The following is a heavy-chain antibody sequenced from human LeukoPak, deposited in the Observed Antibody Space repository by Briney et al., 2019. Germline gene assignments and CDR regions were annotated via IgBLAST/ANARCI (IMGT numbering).Heavy chain of an antibody. J-gene: IGHJ4*02. V-gene: IGHV3-33*01. D-gene: IGHD4/OR15-4a*01. CDR2: IWYDGSNK. CDR1: GFTFSSYG. CDR3: ARTPNYIDFVY. Sequence: GRSLRLSCAASGFTFSSYGMHWVRQAPGKGLEWVALIWYDGSNKYYADSVKGRFTISRDNSKNTLYLQMNSLRAEDTAVYYCARTPNYIDFVYWGQGTLVTVSS.